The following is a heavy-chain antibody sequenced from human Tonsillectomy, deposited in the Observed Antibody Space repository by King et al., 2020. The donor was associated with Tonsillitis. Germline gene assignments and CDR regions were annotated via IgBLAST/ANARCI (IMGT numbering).Heavy chain of an antibody. CDR2: IRYDGTNN. D-gene: IGHD2-15*01. J-gene: IGHJ4*02. Sequence: VQLVESGGGVVQPGGSLRLSCAASGFTFSSYGLHWVRQAPGKGLEWVAFIRYDGTNNYCADSVKGRFTISRDNSKNTLYLQMNSLRPEDTAVYYCAKDRTLKGSPSMGYWGQGTLVTVSS. CDR3: AKDRTLKGSPSMGY. CDR1: GFTFSSYG. V-gene: IGHV3-30*02.